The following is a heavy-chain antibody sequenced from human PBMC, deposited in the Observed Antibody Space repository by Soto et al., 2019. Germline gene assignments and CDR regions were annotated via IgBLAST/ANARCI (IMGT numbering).Heavy chain of an antibody. V-gene: IGHV1-3*01. D-gene: IGHD3-22*01. J-gene: IGHJ3*02. Sequence: ASVKVSCKASGYTFTSYGIHWVRQAPGQRLEWTGWINADNGNTKYSEKFQGRVTITTDTSTSTAYMELRSLRSDDTAVYYCARPQSGGYYLDAFDIWGQGTMVTVSS. CDR1: GYTFTSYG. CDR3: ARPQSGGYYLDAFDI. CDR2: INADNGNT.